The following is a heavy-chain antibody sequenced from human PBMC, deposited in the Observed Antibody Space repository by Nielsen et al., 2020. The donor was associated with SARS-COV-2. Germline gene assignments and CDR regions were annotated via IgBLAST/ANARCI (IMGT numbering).Heavy chain of an antibody. CDR2: IIPTFGTA. CDR3: ARLAGYYYGSGSPDGMDV. V-gene: IGHV1-69*01. Sequence: WVRQAPGQGLEWMGGIIPTFGTANYAQKFQGRVTITADESTSTAYMELSSLRSEDTAVYYCARLAGYYYGSGSPDGMDVWGQGTTVTVSS. J-gene: IGHJ6*02. D-gene: IGHD3-10*01.